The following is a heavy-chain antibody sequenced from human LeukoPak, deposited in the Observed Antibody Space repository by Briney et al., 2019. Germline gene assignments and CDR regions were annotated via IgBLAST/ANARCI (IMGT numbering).Heavy chain of an antibody. CDR3: AKGGEQKTFRCGMDS. Sequence: GGSLRLSCAASGFTFSSYGMHWVRQAPGKGLEWVSSISSSSNYIYYADSVKGRVTISRDNAKNSLSLQMNSLRVEDTAVYYCAKGGEQKTFRCGMDSWGQGTLVTVSS. V-gene: IGHV3-21*01. CDR2: ISSSSNYI. J-gene: IGHJ4*02. D-gene: IGHD1/OR15-1a*01. CDR1: GFTFSSYG.